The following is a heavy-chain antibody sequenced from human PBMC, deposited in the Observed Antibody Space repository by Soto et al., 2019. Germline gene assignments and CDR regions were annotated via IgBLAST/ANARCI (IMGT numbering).Heavy chain of an antibody. CDR1: GGSISSSSYY. D-gene: IGHD6-19*01. Sequence: SETLSLTCTVSGGSISSSSYYWGWIRQPPGKGLEWIGSIYYSGSTYYNPSLKSRVTISVDTSKNQFSLKLSSVTAADTAVYYCARQWVGGIAVAGAFYGMDVWGQGTTVT. V-gene: IGHV4-39*01. CDR3: ARQWVGGIAVAGAFYGMDV. J-gene: IGHJ6*02. CDR2: IYYSGST.